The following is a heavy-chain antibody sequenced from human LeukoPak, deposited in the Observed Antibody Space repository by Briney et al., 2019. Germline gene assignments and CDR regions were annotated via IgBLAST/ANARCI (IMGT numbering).Heavy chain of an antibody. CDR2: ISSSSFI. CDR1: GFTFSSYA. J-gene: IGHJ4*02. CDR3: ARGSGSYFDY. V-gene: IGHV3-48*02. Sequence: GESLRLSCAASGFTFSSYAMSWVRQAPGKGLEWVSYISSSSFIYYADSVKGRFTVSRDNAENSLHLQMNSLRDEDTATYYCARGSGSYFDYWGQGTLVTASS. D-gene: IGHD1-26*01.